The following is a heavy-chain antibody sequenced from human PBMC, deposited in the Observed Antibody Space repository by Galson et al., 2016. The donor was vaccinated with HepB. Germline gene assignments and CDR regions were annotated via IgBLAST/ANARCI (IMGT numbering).Heavy chain of an antibody. CDR1: GYTSTSYW. D-gene: IGHD6-6*01. CDR2: IDPSDSST. CDR3: ARPGYSSTWVDS. J-gene: IGHJ4*02. Sequence: QSGADVKKPGESLRISCKGSGYTSTSYWISWVRQMPGKGLEWMGWIDPSDSSTSYSPSLQGHVIISVDKSISTVYLQWTSLKASDTAMYYCARPGYSSTWVDSWGQGTLVTVSP. V-gene: IGHV5-10-1*01.